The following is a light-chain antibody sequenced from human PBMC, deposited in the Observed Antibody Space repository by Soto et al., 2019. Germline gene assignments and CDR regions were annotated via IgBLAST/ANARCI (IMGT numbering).Light chain of an antibody. CDR3: QQRNNWPLT. V-gene: IGKV4-1*01. CDR1: QSVSYSSNNKNY. CDR2: WAS. Sequence: DIVMTQSPDSLAVSLGERATINCKSSQSVSYSSNNKNYLAWSQQRPGQPPKLLIYWASIRESAVPDRFSASGSGTDFTLAISSLQAEDVAVYYCQQRNNWPLTFGGGTKVEIK. J-gene: IGKJ4*02.